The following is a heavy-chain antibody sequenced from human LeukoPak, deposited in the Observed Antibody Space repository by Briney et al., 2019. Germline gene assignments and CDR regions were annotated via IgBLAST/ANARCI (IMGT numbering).Heavy chain of an antibody. CDR1: GGSFSGYY. CDR2: VYYSGST. Sequence: SETLSLTCAVYGGSFSGYYWGWIRQPPGKGLEWIGNVYYSGSTYYNPSLKSRVTISVDTSKNQFSLKLSSVTAADTAMYYCARDPFITIFGVVIRRDYWGQGTLVTVSS. V-gene: IGHV4-34*01. D-gene: IGHD3-3*01. J-gene: IGHJ4*02. CDR3: ARDPFITIFGVVIRRDY.